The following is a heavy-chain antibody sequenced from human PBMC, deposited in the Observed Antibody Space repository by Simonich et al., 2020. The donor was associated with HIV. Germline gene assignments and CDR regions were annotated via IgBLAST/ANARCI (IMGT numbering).Heavy chain of an antibody. D-gene: IGHD6-6*01. CDR1: GSTFTSYY. V-gene: IGHV1-46*01. Sequence: QVQLVQSGAEVKKPGASVKFSCKASGSTFTSYYIPWVRQAPGQGLEWRGITYPSGGSTSYAQKFRCRVTMTSDTSTSTVYMELSSLRSEDTAVYYCAREGAARPGFDYWGQGTLVTVSS. J-gene: IGHJ4*02. CDR2: TYPSGGST. CDR3: AREGAARPGFDY.